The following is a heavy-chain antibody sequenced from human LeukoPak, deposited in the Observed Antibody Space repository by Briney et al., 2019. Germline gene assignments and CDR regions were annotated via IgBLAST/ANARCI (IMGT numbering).Heavy chain of an antibody. V-gene: IGHV4-59*01. CDR3: AREVRSSDIVVVRGVVNYYYYYMDV. CDR1: GGSISSYY. CDR2: IYYSGST. Sequence: KPSETLSLTCTVSGGSISSYYWSWIRQPPGKGLEWIGYIYYSGSTNYNPSLKSRVTISVDTSKNQFSLKLSSVTAADTAVYYCAREVRSSDIVVVRGVVNYYYYYMDVWGKGTTVTVSS. D-gene: IGHD2-2*01. J-gene: IGHJ6*03.